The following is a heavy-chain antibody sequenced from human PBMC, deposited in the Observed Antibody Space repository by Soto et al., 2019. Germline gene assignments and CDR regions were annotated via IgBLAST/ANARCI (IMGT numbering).Heavy chain of an antibody. CDR1: GFSLSTSGVG. Sequence: SGPTLVNPTQTLTLTCTFSGFSLSTSGVGVGWIRQPPGKALEWLALIYWDDDKRYSPSLKSRLTITKDTSKNQVVLTITNMDAVDTAKFYCAHPLLGYCTNGVCGPFDSWGRGTLVTFS. V-gene: IGHV2-5*02. CDR3: AHPLLGYCTNGVCGPFDS. CDR2: IYWDDDK. J-gene: IGHJ4*02. D-gene: IGHD2-8*01.